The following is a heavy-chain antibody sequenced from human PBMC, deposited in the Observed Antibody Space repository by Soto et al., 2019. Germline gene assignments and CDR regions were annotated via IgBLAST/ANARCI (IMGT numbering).Heavy chain of an antibody. CDR2: ISGTSVST. J-gene: IGHJ4*02. D-gene: IGHD5-12*01. Sequence: PGGSLRLSCAASTFTFSAHAMSWVRQAPGKGLEWVSGISGTSVSTYYADSVKGRFTISRDNSKNTLYLQMNSLRAEDTAVYYCAKTIEMATIRTFDYWGQGTVVTVSS. CDR3: AKTIEMATIRTFDY. V-gene: IGHV3-23*01. CDR1: TFTFSAHA.